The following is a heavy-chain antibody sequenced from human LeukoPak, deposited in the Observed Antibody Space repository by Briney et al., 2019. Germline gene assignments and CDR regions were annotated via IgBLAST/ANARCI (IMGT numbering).Heavy chain of an antibody. CDR2: IYYSGST. CDR3: ASFSDYGGNFFDS. CDR1: GGSVSSGSYY. Sequence: PSETLSLTCTVSGGSVSSGSYYWSWIRQPPGKGLEWIGYIYYSGSTNYNPSLKSRVTMSVDTSENHFSLKLSSVTAADTAVYYCASFSDYGGNFFDSWGQGTLVTVSS. J-gene: IGHJ4*02. V-gene: IGHV4-61*01. D-gene: IGHD4-23*01.